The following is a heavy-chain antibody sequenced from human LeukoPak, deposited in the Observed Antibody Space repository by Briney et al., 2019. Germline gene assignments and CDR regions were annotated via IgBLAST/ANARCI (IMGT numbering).Heavy chain of an antibody. CDR3: ARDLVVVPAAIRVSNPDAFDI. CDR2: IYYSGST. CDR1: GGSISSYY. J-gene: IGHJ3*02. D-gene: IGHD2-2*01. Sequence: SETLSLTCTVSGGSISSYYWSWIRQPPGKGLEWIGYIYYSGSTNYNPSLKSRVTISVDTSKNQFSLKLSSVTAADTAVYYCARDLVVVPAAIRVSNPDAFDIWGQGTMVTVSS. V-gene: IGHV4-59*01.